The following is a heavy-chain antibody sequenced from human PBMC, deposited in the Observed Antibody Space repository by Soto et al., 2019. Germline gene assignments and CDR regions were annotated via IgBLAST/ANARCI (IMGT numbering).Heavy chain of an antibody. CDR2: INAGNGNT. V-gene: IGHV1-3*01. Sequence: ASVKVSCKASGYTFTSYAMHWVRQAPGQRPEWMGWINAGNGNTKYSQKFQGRVTITRDTSASTAYMELSSLRSEDTAVYYCARVGSSSWYNDYWGQGTLVTVSS. J-gene: IGHJ4*02. CDR3: ARVGSSSWYNDY. CDR1: GYTFTSYA. D-gene: IGHD6-13*01.